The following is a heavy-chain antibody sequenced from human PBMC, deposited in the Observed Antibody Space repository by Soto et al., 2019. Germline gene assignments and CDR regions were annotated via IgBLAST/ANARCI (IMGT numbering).Heavy chain of an antibody. CDR1: GGTVASSHW. CDR3: AREIVTAGGNNYFDP. Sequence: TLSLTCGVSGGTVASSHWWSWVRQSPGGGLEWIGNVYHTGDTNFNPSLQSRVTISVDKSNNQFSLRLNSLTAADTAVYFCAREIVTAGGNNYFDPWGPGTLVTVSS. V-gene: IGHV4-4*01. CDR2: VYHTGDT. J-gene: IGHJ5*02. D-gene: IGHD2-21*02.